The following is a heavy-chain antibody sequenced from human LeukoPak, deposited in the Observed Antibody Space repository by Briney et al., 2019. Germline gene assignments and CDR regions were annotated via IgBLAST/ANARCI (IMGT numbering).Heavy chain of an antibody. CDR1: GGSITQTNY. CDR2: FNLQGST. J-gene: IGHJ4*02. CDR3: AREGGPYRPIDY. Sequence: SETLSLTCGVSGGSITQTNYWTWVRQPPGKGLKWIGEFNLQGSTNYNPTLMGRVFISVDKSENNVSLHLTSVSAPNTAVYYCAREGGPYRPIDYSGQGTLVTVSS. V-gene: IGHV4-4*02.